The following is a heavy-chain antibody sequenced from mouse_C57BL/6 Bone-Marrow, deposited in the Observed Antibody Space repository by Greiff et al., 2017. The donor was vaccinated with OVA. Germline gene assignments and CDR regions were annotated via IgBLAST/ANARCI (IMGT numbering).Heavy chain of an antibody. V-gene: IGHV1-59*01. CDR1: GYTFTSYW. Sequence: QVQLQQSGAELVRPGTSVKLSCKASGYTFTSYWMHWVKQRPGQGLEWIGVIDPSDSYTNYNQKFKGKATLTVDTSSSTAYMQLSSLTSEDSAVCYCARLGMDYWGQGTSVTVSS. CDR3: ARLGMDY. J-gene: IGHJ4*01. CDR2: IDPSDSYT.